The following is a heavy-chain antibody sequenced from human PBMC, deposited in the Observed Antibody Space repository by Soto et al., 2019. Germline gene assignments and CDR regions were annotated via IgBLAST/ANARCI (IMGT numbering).Heavy chain of an antibody. J-gene: IGHJ4*02. D-gene: IGHD5-18*01. Sequence: GGSLRLSCAASGFTFSSYSMNWVRQAPGKGLEWVSSISSSSSYIYYADSVKGRFTISRDNAKNSLYLQMNSLRAEDTAVYYCARENIVDTAMVLNGGFDYWGQGTLVTVSS. CDR3: ARENIVDTAMVLNGGFDY. CDR1: GFTFSSYS. V-gene: IGHV3-21*01. CDR2: ISSSSSYI.